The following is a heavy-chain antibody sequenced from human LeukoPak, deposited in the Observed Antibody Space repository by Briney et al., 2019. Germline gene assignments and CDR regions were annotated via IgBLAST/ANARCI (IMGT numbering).Heavy chain of an antibody. CDR1: GFTFSSYR. D-gene: IGHD5-24*01. CDR2: ISSNSSHT. V-gene: IGHV3-21*01. Sequence: KSGGSLRLSCAASGFTFSSYRMNWVRQAPGKGQEWVSLISSNSSHTYNADSVKGRLTISRDNAKNSLYLEMNSLRVEDTAVYYCARTRDGYNFGPFDCWGQGTLVTVSS. CDR3: ARTRDGYNFGPFDC. J-gene: IGHJ4*02.